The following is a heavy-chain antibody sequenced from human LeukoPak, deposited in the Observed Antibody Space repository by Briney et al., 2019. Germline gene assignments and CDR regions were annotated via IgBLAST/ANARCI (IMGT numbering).Heavy chain of an antibody. Sequence: GGSLRLSCAASGFTFSSYAMHWVRQAPGKGLEWVAFIRYDGSNKYYADSVKGRFTISRDNSKNTLYLQMNSLRAEDTAVYYCAKGVYSYGHFDYWGQGTLVTVSS. CDR1: GFTFSSYA. D-gene: IGHD5-18*01. J-gene: IGHJ4*02. V-gene: IGHV3-30*02. CDR3: AKGVYSYGHFDY. CDR2: IRYDGSNK.